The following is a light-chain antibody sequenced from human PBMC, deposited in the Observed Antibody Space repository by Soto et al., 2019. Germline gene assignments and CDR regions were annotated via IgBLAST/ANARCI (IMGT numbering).Light chain of an antibody. Sequence: QSALTKPASVSGSPGQSITISCTGTSSNVGGYNYVSWYQQYPGKAPKLMIFEVTNRPSGVSDRFSGSKSGNTASLTISGLQAEDEADYYCSSFTSSNTWLFGGGTKLTVL. CDR1: SSNVGGYNY. J-gene: IGLJ3*02. CDR3: SSFTSSNTWL. CDR2: EVT. V-gene: IGLV2-14*01.